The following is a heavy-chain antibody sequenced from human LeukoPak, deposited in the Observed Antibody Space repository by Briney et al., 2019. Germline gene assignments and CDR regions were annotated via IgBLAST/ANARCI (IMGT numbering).Heavy chain of an antibody. CDR2: ISSSSSYI. D-gene: IGHD3-10*01. J-gene: IGHJ3*02. V-gene: IGHV3-21*01. CDR1: GFTFSSYS. Sequence: GGSLRLSCAASGFTFSSYSMNWVRQAPGKGLEWVSSISSSSSYIYYADSVKGRFTISRDNAENSLYLQMNSLRAEDTAVYYCAREVTMVRGVGAFDIWGQGTMVTVSS. CDR3: AREVTMVRGVGAFDI.